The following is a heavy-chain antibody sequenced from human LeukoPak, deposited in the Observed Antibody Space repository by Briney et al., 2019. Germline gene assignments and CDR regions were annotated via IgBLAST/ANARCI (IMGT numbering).Heavy chain of an antibody. CDR1: GFTFDDYA. CDR2: ISWNSGSI. Sequence: GRSLRLSCAASGFTFDDYAMHWVRQAPGKGLEWVSGISWNSGSIGYADSVKGRFTISRDNAKNSLYLQMNSLRAEDMALYYCAKDSDYDSSGRLDYWGQGTLVTVSS. D-gene: IGHD3-22*01. V-gene: IGHV3-9*03. CDR3: AKDSDYDSSGRLDY. J-gene: IGHJ4*02.